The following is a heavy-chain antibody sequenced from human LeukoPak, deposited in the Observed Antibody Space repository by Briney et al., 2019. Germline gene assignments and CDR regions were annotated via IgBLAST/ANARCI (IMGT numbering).Heavy chain of an antibody. D-gene: IGHD3-3*01. CDR3: ATFGVVTNSIYYYYGMDV. V-gene: IGHV1-46*01. CDR2: INPSGGST. J-gene: IGHJ6*02. Sequence: ASVKVSCTASGYTFTSYYMHWVRQAPGQGLEWMGIINPSGGSTSYAQKFQGRVTMTRDTSISTAYMELSRLRSDDTAVYYCATFGVVTNSIYYYYGMDVWGQGTTVTVSS. CDR1: GYTFTSYY.